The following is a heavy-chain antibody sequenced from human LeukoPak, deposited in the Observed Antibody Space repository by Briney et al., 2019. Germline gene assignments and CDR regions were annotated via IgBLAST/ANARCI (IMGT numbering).Heavy chain of an antibody. D-gene: IGHD5-18*01. CDR1: GGSFSGYY. CDR3: ARKGYSYGPTPFQH. Sequence: KPSETLSLTCAVYGGSFSGYYWSWIRQPPGEGLEWIGEINHSGSTNYNPSLKSRVTISVDTSKNQFSLKLSSVTAADTAVYYCARKGYSYGPTPFQHWGQGSLVTVSS. J-gene: IGHJ1*01. CDR2: INHSGST. V-gene: IGHV4-34*01.